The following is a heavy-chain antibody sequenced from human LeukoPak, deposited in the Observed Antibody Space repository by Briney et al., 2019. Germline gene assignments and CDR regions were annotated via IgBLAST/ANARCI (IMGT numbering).Heavy chain of an antibody. Sequence: GGSLRLSCAASGFTFSSYAMSWVRQAPGKGLEWVSSISSSSSYIYYADSVKGRFTISRDNAKNSLYLQMNSLRAEDTAVYYCARNIVVVPAAIYSAFDPWGQGTLVTVSS. V-gene: IGHV3-21*01. J-gene: IGHJ5*02. CDR2: ISSSSSYI. CDR1: GFTFSSYA. CDR3: ARNIVVVPAAIYSAFDP. D-gene: IGHD2-2*01.